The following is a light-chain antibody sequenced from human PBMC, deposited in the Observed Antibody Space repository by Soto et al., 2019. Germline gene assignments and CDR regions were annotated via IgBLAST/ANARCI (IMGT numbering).Light chain of an antibody. CDR3: QHYYSTLPYT. J-gene: IGKJ2*01. CDR2: KAS. CDR1: QSISSW. Sequence: DIQMTQSPSTLSAFVGDRVTITCRASQSISSWLAWYQQKPGKAPKHLIYKASSLESGVPSRFSGSGSGTEFTLTISSLQPDDFATYYCQHYYSTLPYTFGQGTKLEIK. V-gene: IGKV1-5*03.